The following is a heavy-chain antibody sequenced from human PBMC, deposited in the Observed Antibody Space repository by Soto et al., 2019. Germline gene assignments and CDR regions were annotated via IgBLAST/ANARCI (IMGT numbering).Heavy chain of an antibody. CDR1: GFTFSSYW. CDR3: ARGIMQLYGMDV. V-gene: IGHV3-74*01. Sequence: EVQLVESGGGLVQPGGSLRLSCAASGFTFSSYWMHWVRQAPGKGLVWVSRIYTDGSRTNYADSVKGRFTISRDNAKSTRYRQINSLRAEDTAVYYCARGIMQLYGMDVWGQGTTVTVSS. J-gene: IGHJ6*02. CDR2: IYTDGSRT. D-gene: IGHD3-16*01.